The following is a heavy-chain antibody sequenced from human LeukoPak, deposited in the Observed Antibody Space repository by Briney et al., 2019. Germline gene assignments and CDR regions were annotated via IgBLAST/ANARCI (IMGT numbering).Heavy chain of an antibody. D-gene: IGHD6-13*01. J-gene: IGHJ4*02. CDR2: IRYDGSNK. V-gene: IGHV3-30*02. CDR3: AKDLRYSSSWYGSMEYYFDY. Sequence: PGGSLRLSCAASGFTFSSYGMHWVRQAPGKGLEWVAFIRYDGSNKYYADFVKGRFTISRDNSKNTLYLQMNSLRAEDTAVYYCAKDLRYSSSWYGSMEYYFDYWGQGTLVTVSS. CDR1: GFTFSSYG.